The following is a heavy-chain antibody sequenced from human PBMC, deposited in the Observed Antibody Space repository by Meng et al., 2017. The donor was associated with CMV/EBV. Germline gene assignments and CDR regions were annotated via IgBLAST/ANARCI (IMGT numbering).Heavy chain of an antibody. CDR2: MNPNSGNT. V-gene: IGHV1-8*03. Sequence: ASVKVSCKASGYTFTSYDINWVRQATGQGLEWMGRMNPNSGNTGYAQKFQGRVTITRNTSISTAYMELSSLRSEDTAVYYCARALGAYYFDYWGQGTLVTVSS. CDR1: GYTFTSYD. CDR3: ARALGAYYFDY. J-gene: IGHJ4*02.